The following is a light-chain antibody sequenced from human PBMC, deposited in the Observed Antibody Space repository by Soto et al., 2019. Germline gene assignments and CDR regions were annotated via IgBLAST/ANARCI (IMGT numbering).Light chain of an antibody. Sequence: AIQLTQSPSSLAASVGDRVTITCRASQAIRTALGWYQQKPGKAPKLLIYAASTLQSGVPSRFSGSGSGTDFTLTISSLQSEDVAVYYCQQYNNWPRTFGQGTKVDIK. CDR1: QAIRTA. J-gene: IGKJ1*01. CDR2: AAS. CDR3: QQYNNWPRT. V-gene: IGKV1-6*01.